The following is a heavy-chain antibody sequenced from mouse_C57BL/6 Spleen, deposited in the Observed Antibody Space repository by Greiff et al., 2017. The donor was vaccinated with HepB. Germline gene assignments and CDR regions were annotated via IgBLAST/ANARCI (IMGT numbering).Heavy chain of an antibody. CDR2: ISSGSSTI. V-gene: IGHV5-17*01. J-gene: IGHJ2*01. CDR3: AREGLRRPYYFDY. D-gene: IGHD3-1*01. CDR1: GFTFSDYG. Sequence: EVMLVESGGGLVKPGGSLKLSCAASGFTFSDYGMHWVRQAPEKGLEWVAYISSGSSTIYYADTVKGRFTISRDNAKNTLFLQMTSLRSEDTAMYYCAREGLRRPYYFDYWGQGTTLTVSS.